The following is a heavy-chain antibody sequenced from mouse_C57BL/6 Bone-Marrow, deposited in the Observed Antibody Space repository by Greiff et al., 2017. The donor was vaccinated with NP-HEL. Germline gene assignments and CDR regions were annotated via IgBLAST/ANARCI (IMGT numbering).Heavy chain of an antibody. CDR1: GFNIKDDY. Sequence: VQLQQSGAELVRPGASVKLSCTASGFNIKDDYMHWVKQRPEQGLEWIGWIDPENGDTEYASKFQGKATITADTSSNTAYLQLSSLTSEDTAVYYCTTYYGGFAYGGQGTLVTVSA. CDR2: IDPENGDT. V-gene: IGHV14-4*01. D-gene: IGHD1-1*02. CDR3: TTYYGGFAY. J-gene: IGHJ3*01.